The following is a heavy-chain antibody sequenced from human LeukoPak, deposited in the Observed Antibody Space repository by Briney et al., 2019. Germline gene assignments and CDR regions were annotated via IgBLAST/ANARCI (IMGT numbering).Heavy chain of an antibody. V-gene: IGHV3-9*01. Sequence: PGRSLRLSCAASGFTFDDYAMHCVPDAPGKGLEWVSGISWNSGSIGYADSVKGRFTISRDNAKNSLYLQMNSLRAEDTAVYYCARDPNRGPAGCSSTSCLSGAFDIWGQGTMVTVSS. CDR1: GFTFDDYA. CDR2: ISWNSGSI. D-gene: IGHD2-2*01. J-gene: IGHJ3*02. CDR3: ARDPNRGPAGCSSTSCLSGAFDI.